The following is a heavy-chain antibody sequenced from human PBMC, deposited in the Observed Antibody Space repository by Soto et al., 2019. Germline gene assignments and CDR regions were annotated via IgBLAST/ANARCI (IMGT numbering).Heavy chain of an antibody. CDR3: AKARRIVVVPAAAPYYYYGMDV. D-gene: IGHD2-2*01. V-gene: IGHV3-23*01. Sequence: EVQLLESGGGLVQPGGSLRLSCAASGFTFSSYAMSWVRQAPGKGLEWVSAISGSGGSTYYADSVKSRFTISRDNSKNTLYLQMNSLRAEDTAVYYCAKARRIVVVPAAAPYYYYGMDVWGQGTTVTVSS. J-gene: IGHJ6*02. CDR2: ISGSGGST. CDR1: GFTFSSYA.